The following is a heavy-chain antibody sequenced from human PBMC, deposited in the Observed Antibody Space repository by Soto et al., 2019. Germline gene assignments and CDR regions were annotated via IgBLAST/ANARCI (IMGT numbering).Heavy chain of an antibody. CDR2: IYYSGST. CDR3: ARQGSSIAARPGAFDI. V-gene: IGHV4-30-4*01. Sequence: SETLSLTCTVSGGSISSGDYYWSWIRQPPGKGLEWIGYIYYSGSTYYNPSLKSRVTISVDTSKNQFSLKLSSVTAADTAVYYCARQGSSIAARPGAFDIWGQGTMVTVS. D-gene: IGHD6-6*01. J-gene: IGHJ3*02. CDR1: GGSISSGDYY.